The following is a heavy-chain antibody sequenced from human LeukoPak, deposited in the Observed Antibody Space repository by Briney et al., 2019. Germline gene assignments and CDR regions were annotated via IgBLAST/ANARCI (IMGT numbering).Heavy chain of an antibody. CDR2: IIPIFGTA. CDR3: ASPRPNPRSRWFGELSWIGAFDI. CDR1: GGTFSSYA. J-gene: IGHJ3*02. D-gene: IGHD3-10*01. Sequence: SVKVSCKASGGTFSSYAISWVRQAPGRGLEWMGGIIPIFGTANYAQKFQGRVTITADESTSTAYMELSSLRSEDTAVYYCASPRPNPRSRWFGELSWIGAFDIWGQGTMVTVSS. V-gene: IGHV1-69*01.